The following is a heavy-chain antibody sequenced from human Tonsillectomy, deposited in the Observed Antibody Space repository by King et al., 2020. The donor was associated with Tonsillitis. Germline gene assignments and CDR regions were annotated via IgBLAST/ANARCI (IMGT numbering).Heavy chain of an antibody. V-gene: IGHV3-15*01. CDR3: TTDPGWLRRSPYYFDY. D-gene: IGHD5-12*01. J-gene: IGHJ4*02. CDR1: GFTFSNAW. CDR2: IKSKTDGGTT. Sequence: EVQLVESGGGLVKPGGSLRLSCAASGFTFSNAWMSWVRQAPGKGLEWVGRIKSKTDGGTTDYAAPVKGRFTISRDDSKNTLYLQMNSLKTEDTAVYYRTTDPGWLRRSPYYFDYWGQGTLVTVSS.